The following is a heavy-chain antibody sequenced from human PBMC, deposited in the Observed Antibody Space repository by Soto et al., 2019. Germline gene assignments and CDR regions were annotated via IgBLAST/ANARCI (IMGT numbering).Heavy chain of an antibody. CDR2: IYYLGST. V-gene: IGHV4-59*01. CDR3: ARDGYDGSGSPYPAY. D-gene: IGHD3-10*01. Sequence: ASETLSLTCSVSGGSMSDYFLSWIRQSPGKGLEWIGYIYYLGSTDYNPSLKSRVTISVDTSKRQFSLRLTSVTAADTAVYYCARDGYDGSGSPYPAYWGPGTQVTVYS. J-gene: IGHJ4*02. CDR1: GGSMSDYF.